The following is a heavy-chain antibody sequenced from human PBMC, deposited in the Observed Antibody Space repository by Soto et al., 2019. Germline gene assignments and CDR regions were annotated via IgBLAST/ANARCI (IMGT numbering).Heavy chain of an antibody. D-gene: IGHD1-26*01. J-gene: IGHJ4*02. CDR3: ARDMPYGAGSLAGCDY. Sequence: SSETLSLTCSVSGVSITGSYWSWIRQPPGNTLEWIGYVYHSGTTMYNPSLKSRVSISVDTSKNQFSLRLTSVIAADTAVYYCARDMPYGAGSLAGCDYWGQGILVTVSS. V-gene: IGHV4-59*01. CDR2: VYHSGTT. CDR1: GVSITGSY.